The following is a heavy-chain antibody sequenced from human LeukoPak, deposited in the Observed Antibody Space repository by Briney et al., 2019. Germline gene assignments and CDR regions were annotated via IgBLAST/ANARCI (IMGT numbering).Heavy chain of an antibody. CDR3: ARDWVDSSSSGMAV. J-gene: IGHJ6*02. D-gene: IGHD6-13*01. CDR2: IIPILGIA. Sequence: SVKVSCKASGGTFSSYAISWVRQAPGQGLEWMGRIIPILGIANYAQKFQGRVTITADKSTSTAYMELSSLRSEDTAVYYCARDWVDSSSSGMAVWGQGTTVTVSS. CDR1: GGTFSSYA. V-gene: IGHV1-69*04.